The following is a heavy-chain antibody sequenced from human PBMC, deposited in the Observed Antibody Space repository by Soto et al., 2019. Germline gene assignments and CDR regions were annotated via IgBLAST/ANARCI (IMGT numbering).Heavy chain of an antibody. V-gene: IGHV1-3*01. CDR1: GYTFTSYA. CDR2: INAGNGNT. Sequence: AASVKVSCKASGYTFTSYAMHWVRQAPGQRLEWMGWINAGNGNTKYSQKFQGRVTITRDTSASTAYMELSSLRSEDTAVYYCARVILEYQLLFSPYFDYWGQGTLVTVSS. J-gene: IGHJ4*02. D-gene: IGHD2-2*01. CDR3: ARVILEYQLLFSPYFDY.